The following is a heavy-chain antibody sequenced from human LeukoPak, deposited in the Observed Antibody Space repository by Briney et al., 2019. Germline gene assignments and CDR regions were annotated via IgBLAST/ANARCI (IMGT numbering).Heavy chain of an antibody. CDR1: GASISSYY. Sequence: SETLSLTCTVSGASISSYYWSWIRQPPGKGLEWIGYIYYSGTTNYNPSLKSRVTISIDTSRNQFSLKLSSVTAADTAVYYCASGRPLGFDYWGQGTLVTVSS. V-gene: IGHV4-59*01. D-gene: IGHD1-26*01. CDR3: ASGRPLGFDY. J-gene: IGHJ4*02. CDR2: IYYSGTT.